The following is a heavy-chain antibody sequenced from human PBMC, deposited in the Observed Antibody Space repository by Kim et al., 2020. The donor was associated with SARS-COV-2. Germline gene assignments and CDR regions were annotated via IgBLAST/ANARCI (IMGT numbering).Heavy chain of an antibody. D-gene: IGHD1-1*01. Sequence: GGSLRLSCAAAGFSFSGSGVHWARQAPGKGLEWVGRIRSKANGYATSYDASVTGRFIISRDDSKNTAYLQMNSLRTEDTAVYYCIRLPQSYKFEHWGRGTLVTVSS. CDR3: IRLPQSYKFEH. V-gene: IGHV3-73*01. J-gene: IGHJ1*01. CDR1: GFSFSGSG. CDR2: IRSKANGYAT.